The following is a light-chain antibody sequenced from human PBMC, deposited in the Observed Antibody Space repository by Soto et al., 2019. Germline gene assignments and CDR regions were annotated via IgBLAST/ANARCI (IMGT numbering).Light chain of an antibody. V-gene: IGKV1-5*01. CDR3: QQYNSYSPIT. J-gene: IGKJ5*01. CDR1: QSISSW. CDR2: DAS. Sequence: DIQMTQSPSTLSASVGDRVTITCRASQSISSWLAWYQQKPGKAPKLLIYDASRLESGVPSRFSGSGSGTEFTHTISSLQPDDFGTYYCQQYNSYSPITFGQGTRLEMK.